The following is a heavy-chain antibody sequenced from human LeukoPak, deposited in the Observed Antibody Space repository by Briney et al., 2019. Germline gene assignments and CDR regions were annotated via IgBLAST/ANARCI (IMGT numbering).Heavy chain of an antibody. CDR2: IYSGGST. CDR3: ARGQFSGSYLEY. CDR1: GFTFSSYW. J-gene: IGHJ4*02. V-gene: IGHV3-66*01. D-gene: IGHD1-26*01. Sequence: PGGSLRLSCAASGFTFSSYWMHWVRQAPGKGLEWVSVIYSGGSTYYADSVKGRFTISRDNSKNTLYLQMNSLRAEDTAVYYCARGQFSGSYLEYWGQGTLVTVSS.